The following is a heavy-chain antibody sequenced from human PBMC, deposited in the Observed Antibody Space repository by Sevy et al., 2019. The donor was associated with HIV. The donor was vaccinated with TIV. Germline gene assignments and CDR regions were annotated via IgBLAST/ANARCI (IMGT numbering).Heavy chain of an antibody. J-gene: IGHJ6*02. Sequence: ASVKDSCKASGGTFSNYAISWVRQAPGQGLEWMGGFIPMFDTANSAQKFQGRVTLTADGSTSTAYMELSSLRSEDTAVYYCASSYYESSGYSPLYYYGMDVWGQGTTVTVSS. CDR1: GGTFSNYA. V-gene: IGHV1-69*13. CDR3: ASSYYESSGYSPLYYYGMDV. D-gene: IGHD3-22*01. CDR2: FIPMFDTA.